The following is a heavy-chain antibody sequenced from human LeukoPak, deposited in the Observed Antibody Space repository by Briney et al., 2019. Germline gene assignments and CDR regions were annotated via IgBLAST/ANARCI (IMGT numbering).Heavy chain of an antibody. CDR3: ARDFNKAMVRGVIKE. CDR1: GFTFSSYG. J-gene: IGHJ4*02. D-gene: IGHD3-10*01. CDR2: IWYDGSNK. Sequence: GGSLRLSCAASGFTFSSYGMHWVRQAPGKGQEWVAVIWYDGSNKYYADSVKGRFTISRDNSKNTLYLQMNSLRAEDTAVYYCARDFNKAMVRGVIKEWGQGTLVTVSS. V-gene: IGHV3-33*01.